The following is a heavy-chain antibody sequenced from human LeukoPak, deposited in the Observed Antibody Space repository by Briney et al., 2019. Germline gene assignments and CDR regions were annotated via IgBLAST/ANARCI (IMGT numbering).Heavy chain of an antibody. Sequence: GESLKISCKGSGYSFTSYWISWVRQMPGKGLEWMGRIDPSDSYTNYSPSFQGHVTILADKSISTAYLQWSSLKASDTAMYYCAISYYTITDYWGQGTLVTVSS. D-gene: IGHD5-24*01. CDR2: IDPSDSYT. J-gene: IGHJ4*02. CDR1: GYSFTSYW. CDR3: AISYYTITDY. V-gene: IGHV5-10-1*01.